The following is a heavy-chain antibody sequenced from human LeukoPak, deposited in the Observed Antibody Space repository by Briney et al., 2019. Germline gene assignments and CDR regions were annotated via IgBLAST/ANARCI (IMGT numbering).Heavy chain of an antibody. CDR2: INHSGST. V-gene: IGHV4-34*01. J-gene: IGHJ3*02. Sequence: SETLSLTCAVYGGSFSGYYWSWVRQPPGKGVEWIAEINHSGSTNYNPSLKSRVTISVDTSKNQFSLKLTSVTAADTPVYYSASDGGVGNNAFDIWGQGTMVTVSS. CDR1: GGSFSGYY. CDR3: ASDGGVGNNAFDI. D-gene: IGHD4-23*01.